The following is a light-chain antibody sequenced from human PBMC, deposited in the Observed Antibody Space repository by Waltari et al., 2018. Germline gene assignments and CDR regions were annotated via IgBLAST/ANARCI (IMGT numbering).Light chain of an antibody. CDR2: RND. J-gene: IGLJ3*02. CDR1: SSNIGSSF. Sequence: QSVLTQPPSASGTPGQRVTIPCSGSSSNIGSSFVCWYHQLPGTAPKPLFYRNDHGPSGFPDRFFGSRSGTSASLAISGLRSEDEADYYCPAWDDSLTVRFGGGTKLTVL. V-gene: IGLV1-47*01. CDR3: PAWDDSLTVR.